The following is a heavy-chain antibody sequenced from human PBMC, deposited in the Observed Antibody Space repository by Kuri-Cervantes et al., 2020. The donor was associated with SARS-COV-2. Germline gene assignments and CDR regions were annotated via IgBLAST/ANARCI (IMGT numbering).Heavy chain of an antibody. CDR1: GGSISSSSYY. CDR2: IYYSGST. CDR3: ARDPLGTGNWFDP. D-gene: IGHD7-27*01. J-gene: IGHJ5*02. Sequence: SETLSLTCTVSGGSISSSSYYWGWIRQPPGKGLEWIGSIYYSGSTYYNPSLKSRVTISVDTSKNQFSLKLSSVTAADTAVYYCARDPLGTGNWFDPWGQGTLVTVSS. V-gene: IGHV4-39*02.